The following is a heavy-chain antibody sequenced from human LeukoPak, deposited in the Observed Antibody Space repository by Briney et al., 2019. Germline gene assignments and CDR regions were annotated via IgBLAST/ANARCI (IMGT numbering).Heavy chain of an antibody. CDR1: GFTFSSYA. CDR3: AKDLVAIFGVVIRITAFDY. J-gene: IGHJ4*02. V-gene: IGHV3-23*01. D-gene: IGHD3-3*01. CDR2: ISGSGGST. Sequence: GGSLRLSCAASGFTFSSYAMSWVRQAPGKGLEWVSAISGSGGSTYYADSVKGRFTISRDNSKNTLYLQMNSLRAEDTAVYYCAKDLVAIFGVVIRITAFDYWGQGTLVTVSS.